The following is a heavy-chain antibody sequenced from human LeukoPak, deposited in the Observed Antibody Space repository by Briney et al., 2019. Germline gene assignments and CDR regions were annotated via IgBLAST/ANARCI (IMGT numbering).Heavy chain of an antibody. D-gene: IGHD3-10*01. CDR2: INTNTGNP. Sequence: ASVKVSCKASGYTFTSYAMNWVRQAPGQGLEWMGWINTNTGNPTYAQGFTGRFVFSLDTSVSTAYLQISSLKAEDTAVYYCARAELWFGELYRGGDAFDIWGQGTMVTVSS. V-gene: IGHV7-4-1*02. J-gene: IGHJ3*02. CDR3: ARAELWFGELYRGGDAFDI. CDR1: GYTFTSYA.